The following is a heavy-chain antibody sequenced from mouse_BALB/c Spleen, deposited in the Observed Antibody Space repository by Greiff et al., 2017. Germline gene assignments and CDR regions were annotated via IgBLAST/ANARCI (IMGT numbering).Heavy chain of an antibody. V-gene: IGHV1-87*01. CDR1: GYTFTSYW. D-gene: IGHD4-1*02. CDR3: ARGNWDGDAMDY. J-gene: IGHJ4*01. CDR2: IYPGDGDT. Sequence: QVQLQQSGAELARPGASVKLSCKASGYTFTSYWMQWVKQRPGQGLEWIGAIYPGDGDTRYTQKFKGKATLTADKSSSTAYMQLSSLASEDSAVYYCARGNWDGDAMDYWGQGTSVTVSS.